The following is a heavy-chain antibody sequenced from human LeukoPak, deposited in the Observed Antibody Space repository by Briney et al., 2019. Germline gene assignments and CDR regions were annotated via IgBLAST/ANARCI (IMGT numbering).Heavy chain of an antibody. J-gene: IGHJ4*02. CDR3: AKNWNADY. V-gene: IGHV3-64*04. CDR2: ISSNGGTT. D-gene: IGHD1-1*01. Sequence: GGSLRLSCSASGFTFSTYAMHWVRQAPGKGLEYVSGISSNGGTTYYADSVKGRFTISRDNSKNTLYLQMNSLRAEDTAAYHCAKNWNADYWGQGTLVTVSS. CDR1: GFTFSTYA.